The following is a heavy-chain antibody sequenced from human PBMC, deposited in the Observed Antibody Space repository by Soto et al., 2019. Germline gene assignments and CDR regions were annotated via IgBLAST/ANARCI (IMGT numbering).Heavy chain of an antibody. CDR3: AREASGYSYGYAVFDY. V-gene: IGHV3-30-3*01. Sequence: GGSLRHSCAASGFTFSSYAMHWVRQAPGKGLEWVAVISYDGSNKYYADSVKGRFTISRDNSKNTLYLQMNSLRAEDTAVYYCAREASGYSYGYAVFDYWGQGTLVTVSS. J-gene: IGHJ4*02. CDR1: GFTFSSYA. D-gene: IGHD5-18*01. CDR2: ISYDGSNK.